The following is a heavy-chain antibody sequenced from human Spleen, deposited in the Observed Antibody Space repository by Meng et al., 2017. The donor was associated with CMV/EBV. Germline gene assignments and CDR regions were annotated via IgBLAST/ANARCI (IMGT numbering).Heavy chain of an antibody. CDR3: AKSLSSNWYAFGY. D-gene: IGHD6-13*01. Sequence: GESLKISCAASGFTFSYYGMHWVRQAPGKGLEWVAFIRFDGSYKSYADSGKGRFTISRDNSKNTLYLQMSSLRAEDTAVYYCAKSLSSNWYAFGYWGQGTLVTVSS. CDR2: IRFDGSYK. V-gene: IGHV3-30*02. CDR1: GFTFSYYG. J-gene: IGHJ4*02.